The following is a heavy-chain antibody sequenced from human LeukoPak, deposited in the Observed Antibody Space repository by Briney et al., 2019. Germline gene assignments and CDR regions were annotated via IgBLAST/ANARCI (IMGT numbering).Heavy chain of an antibody. CDR3: ARRNDFWRNGMDV. J-gene: IGHJ6*02. CDR1: GGSISSSSYY. V-gene: IGHV4-39*01. D-gene: IGHD3-3*01. Sequence: KPSETLSLTCTVSGGSISSSSYYWGWIRQPPGKGLEWNGSIYYSGSTYYNPSLKSRVTISVDTSKNQFSLKLSSVTAADTAVYYCARRNDFWRNGMDVWGQGTTVTVSS. CDR2: IYYSGST.